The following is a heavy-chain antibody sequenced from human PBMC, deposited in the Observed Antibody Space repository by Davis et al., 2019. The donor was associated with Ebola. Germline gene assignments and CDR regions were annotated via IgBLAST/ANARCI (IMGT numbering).Heavy chain of an antibody. V-gene: IGHV3-23*01. D-gene: IGHD2-2*01. CDR1: GFTFSSYA. CDR2: ISGSGGST. CDR3: AKDGYRDIVVVPAADWFDP. J-gene: IGHJ5*02. Sequence: GESLKISCAASGFTFSSYAMSWVRQAPGKGLEWVSAISGSGGSTYYADSVKGRFTISRDNSKNTLYLQMNSLRAEDTAVYYCAKDGYRDIVVVPAADWFDPWGQGTLVTVSS.